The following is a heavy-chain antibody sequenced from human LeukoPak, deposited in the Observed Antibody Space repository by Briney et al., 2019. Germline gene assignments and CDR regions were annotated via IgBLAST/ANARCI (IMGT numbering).Heavy chain of an antibody. CDR1: GFTFDDYG. V-gene: IGHV3-20*04. D-gene: IGHD4-11*01. Sequence: RPGGSLRLSCAASGFTFDDYGMNWVRQAPGKGLEWVSGINWDGGDTGYADSVKGRFTISRDNAKNSLYLQMNSLRAEDTAFYYCAGTPLMTTYLVDYWGQGTLVTVSS. CDR3: AGTPLMTTYLVDY. J-gene: IGHJ4*02. CDR2: INWDGGDT.